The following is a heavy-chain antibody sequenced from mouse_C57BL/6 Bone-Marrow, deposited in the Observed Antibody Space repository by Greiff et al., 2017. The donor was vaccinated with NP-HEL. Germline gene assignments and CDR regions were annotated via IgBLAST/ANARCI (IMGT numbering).Heavy chain of an antibody. CDR2: ISGGGGNT. Sequence: EVKLMESGGGLVKPGGSLKLSCAASGFTFSSYTMSWVRQTPEKRLEWVATISGGGGNTYYPDSVKGRFTISRDNAKNTLYLQMSSLRSEDTALYYCARQDYGSPFAYWGQGTLVTVSA. CDR3: ARQDYGSPFAY. V-gene: IGHV5-9*01. CDR1: GFTFSSYT. J-gene: IGHJ3*01. D-gene: IGHD1-1*01.